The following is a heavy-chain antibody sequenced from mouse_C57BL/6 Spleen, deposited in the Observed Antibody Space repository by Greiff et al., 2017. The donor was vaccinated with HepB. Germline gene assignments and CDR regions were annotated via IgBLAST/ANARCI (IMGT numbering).Heavy chain of an antibody. CDR1: GFTFSDYG. V-gene: IGHV5-17*01. J-gene: IGHJ1*03. CDR3: ATKLRYWYFDV. CDR2: ISSGSSTI. D-gene: IGHD1-3*01. Sequence: EVQRVESGGGLVKPGGSLKLSCAASGFTFSDYGMHWVRQAPEKGLEWVAYISSGSSTIYYADTVKGRFTISRDNAKNTLFLQMTSLRSEDTAMYYCATKLRYWYFDVWGTGTTVTVSS.